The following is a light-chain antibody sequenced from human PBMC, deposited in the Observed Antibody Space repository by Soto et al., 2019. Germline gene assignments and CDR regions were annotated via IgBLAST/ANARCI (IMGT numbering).Light chain of an antibody. J-gene: IGKJ4*01. CDR1: EVISNY. CDR3: QKYNSSPPT. CDR2: AAS. V-gene: IGKV1-27*01. Sequence: DIQMTQSPSSLSASVGDRVTMTCRASEVISNYLAWYQQKPGKVPKLLIYAASTLQSGVPSRFSGSGSGTDFTLTISSLQPEDVATYYCQKYNSSPPTFCGGTKVQIK.